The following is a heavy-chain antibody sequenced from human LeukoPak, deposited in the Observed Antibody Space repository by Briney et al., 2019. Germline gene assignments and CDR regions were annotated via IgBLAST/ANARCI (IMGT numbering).Heavy chain of an antibody. Sequence: PGGSLRLSCAASGFTFSHYRMSWVRLAPGKGLEWLSYISSRSTTIYYADSVKGRFTISRDNAMNSLYLQMNSLRAEDTAVYYCARDFPTMTTAGAFDIWGQGTMVTVSS. CDR3: ARDFPTMTTAGAFDI. V-gene: IGHV3-48*04. J-gene: IGHJ3*02. D-gene: IGHD5-24*01. CDR1: GFTFSHYR. CDR2: ISSRSTTI.